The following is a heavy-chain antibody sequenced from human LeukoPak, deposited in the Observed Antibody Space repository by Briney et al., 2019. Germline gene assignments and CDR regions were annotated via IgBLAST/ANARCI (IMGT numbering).Heavy chain of an antibody. CDR3: ARDLRSAGGSYYRRDY. CDR2: IYYSGST. D-gene: IGHD1-26*01. V-gene: IGHV4-59*01. J-gene: IGHJ4*02. Sequence: SETLSLTCTVSGGSISSYYWSWIRQPPGKGLEWIGYIYYSGSTNYNPSLKSRVTISVDTSKNQFSLKLSSVTAADTAVYYCARDLRSAGGSYYRRDYWGQGTLVTVSS. CDR1: GGSISSYY.